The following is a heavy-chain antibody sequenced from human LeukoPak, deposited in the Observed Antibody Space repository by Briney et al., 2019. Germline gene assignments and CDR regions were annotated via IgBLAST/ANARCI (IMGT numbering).Heavy chain of an antibody. Sequence: SVKVSCKASGGTFSSYAISWVRQAPGQGLEWMGKIIPIFDVPNSAQQFQGRVTITADKATSTAYMELSSLRSEDTAVYYCATDRWGSGTPFDYWGQGTLVTVSS. CDR2: IIPIFDVP. CDR1: GGTFSSYA. J-gene: IGHJ4*02. CDR3: ATDRWGSGTPFDY. D-gene: IGHD3-10*01. V-gene: IGHV1-69*04.